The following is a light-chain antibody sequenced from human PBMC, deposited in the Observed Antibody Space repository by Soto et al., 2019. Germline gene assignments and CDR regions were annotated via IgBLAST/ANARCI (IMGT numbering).Light chain of an antibody. V-gene: IGKV3-20*01. J-gene: IGKJ1*01. Sequence: EIVLTQSPGTLSLSPGERATLSCRASQTVYHGYFAWYQQKPGQAPRLLIYGASSRATGVPAKVSGSESGAYITLTISRLEPEDFAVYYWQKYDSSPRTFGQGTKVEIK. CDR3: QKYDSSPRT. CDR2: GAS. CDR1: QTVYHGY.